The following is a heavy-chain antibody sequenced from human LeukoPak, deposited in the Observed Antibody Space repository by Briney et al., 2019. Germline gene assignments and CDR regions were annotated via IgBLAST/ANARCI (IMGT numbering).Heavy chain of an antibody. V-gene: IGHV5-51*01. D-gene: IGHD3-22*01. CDR2: IYPGDAHI. Sequence: TGEPLKISCKGSGDSFTSYWIGWLGQMPGKGLEGMGIIYPGDAHIRYSPSFQGHGTISADKSISAAYLQWSSLKASDTAMYYCARGLYDSSAFDIWGQGTMVTVSS. CDR3: ARGLYDSSAFDI. J-gene: IGHJ3*02. CDR1: GDSFTSYW.